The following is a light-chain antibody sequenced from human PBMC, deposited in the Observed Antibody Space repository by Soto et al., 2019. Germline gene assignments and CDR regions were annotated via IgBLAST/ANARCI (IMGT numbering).Light chain of an antibody. V-gene: IGLV2-11*01. J-gene: IGLJ3*02. CDR1: SSDVGGYNY. CDR2: DVS. Sequence: QSALTQPRSVSGSPGQSVTISCTGTSSDVGGYNYVSWYQQHPGKAPKFMIYDVSKRPSGVLDRFSGSKSGNTASLTISGLQAEDEADYYCCSYAGSYTRVFGGGTQLTVL. CDR3: CSYAGSYTRV.